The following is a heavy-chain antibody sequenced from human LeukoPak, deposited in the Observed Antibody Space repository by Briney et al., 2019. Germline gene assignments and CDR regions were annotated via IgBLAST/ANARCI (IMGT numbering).Heavy chain of an antibody. CDR3: AKDLAYGGNYYFDY. V-gene: IGHV3-23*01. Sequence: GGSLRLSCAASGFTFSSYAMSWVRQAPGKGLEWVSAISGSGGSTYYADSVKGRFTISRDNPKNTLYLQMNSLRAEDTAVYYCAKDLAYGGNYYFDYWGQGTLVTVSS. D-gene: IGHD4-23*01. CDR2: ISGSGGST. CDR1: GFTFSSYA. J-gene: IGHJ4*02.